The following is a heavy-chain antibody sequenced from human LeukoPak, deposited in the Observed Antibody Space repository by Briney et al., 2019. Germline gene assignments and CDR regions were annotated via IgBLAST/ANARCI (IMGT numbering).Heavy chain of an antibody. CDR1: GDTFSTYG. CDR2: IIPTLDTV. Sequence: ASVKVSCKVSGDTFSTYGISWVRQAPGQGLEWMGRIIPTLDTVKSAQKFRGRLTISADKSSNTAYMELSSLRSDDTAMYFCARWRLSGDALTTYHYKTVIDNYFDPWGQGTLVTVSS. V-gene: IGHV1-69*04. CDR3: ARWRLSGDALTTYHYKTVIDNYFDP. D-gene: IGHD3-16*02. J-gene: IGHJ5*02.